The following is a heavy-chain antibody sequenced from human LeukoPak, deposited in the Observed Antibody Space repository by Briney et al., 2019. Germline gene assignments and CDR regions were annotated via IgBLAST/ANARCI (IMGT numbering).Heavy chain of an antibody. CDR2: IVVGSGNT. Sequence: GTSVKVSCKASGFTFSSSALHWVRQARGQRLEWIGWIVVGSGNTNYAQKFQKRVTFTRDMSTSTAYMDLSSLRSEDTAVYYCAADLGSYSSGPLRYYYMDVWGKGTTVTVSS. CDR1: GFTFSSSA. D-gene: IGHD6-19*01. J-gene: IGHJ6*03. CDR3: AADLGSYSSGPLRYYYMDV. V-gene: IGHV1-58*01.